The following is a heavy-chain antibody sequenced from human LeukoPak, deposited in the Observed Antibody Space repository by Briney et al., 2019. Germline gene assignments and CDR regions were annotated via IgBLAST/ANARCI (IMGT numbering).Heavy chain of an antibody. V-gene: IGHV3-7*01. CDR3: ARDPPSRLYCTNAVCGLH. J-gene: IGHJ4*02. CDR1: GFTFSNHW. CDR2: IKQDESEI. D-gene: IGHD2-8*01. Sequence: GGSLRLSCAASGFTFSNHWMSWVRQAPGKGLEWVAKIKQDESEIYYVDSVKGRFTISRDNAKNSLYLQMNSLRAEDTAVYYCARDPPSRLYCTNAVCGLHWGRGTLVTVSS.